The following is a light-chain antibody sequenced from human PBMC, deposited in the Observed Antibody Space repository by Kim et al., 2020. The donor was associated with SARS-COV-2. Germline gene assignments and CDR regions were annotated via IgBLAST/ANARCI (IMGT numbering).Light chain of an antibody. CDR1: QSVSSSY. CDR3: QQYGSSPRVT. CDR2: GAS. V-gene: IGKV3-20*01. J-gene: IGKJ2*01. Sequence: SPGERATPSCRASQSVSSSYLAWYQQKPGQAPRLLIYGASSRATGIPDRFSGSGSGTDFTLTISRLEPEDFAVYYCQQYGSSPRVTFGQGTKLEI.